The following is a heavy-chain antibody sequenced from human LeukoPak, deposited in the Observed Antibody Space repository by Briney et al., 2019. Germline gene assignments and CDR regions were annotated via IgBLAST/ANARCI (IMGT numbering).Heavy chain of an antibody. D-gene: IGHD2-15*01. CDR1: GGSFRGYY. Sequence: SETLSLTCAVYGGSFRGYYWSWIRPPPGKGLEWIGEINHSGSSNYNPSLKSRVTISVDTSKNQFSLKLSSVTAADTAVYYCARVYCSGGSCPYWGQGTLVTVSS. V-gene: IGHV4-34*01. J-gene: IGHJ4*02. CDR3: ARVYCSGGSCPY. CDR2: INHSGSS.